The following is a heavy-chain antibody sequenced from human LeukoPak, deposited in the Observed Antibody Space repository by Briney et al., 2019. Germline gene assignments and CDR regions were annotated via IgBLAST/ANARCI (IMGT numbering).Heavy chain of an antibody. D-gene: IGHD2-21*02. Sequence: SETLSLTCTVSGGSISSSSYYWGWIRQPPGKGLEWIGSIYYSGSTYYNPSLKSRVTISVDTSKNQFSLKLSSVTAADTAVYYCARQPIVVVTATTFPISRYFDYWGQGILVTVSS. CDR3: ARQPIVVVTATTFPISRYFDY. J-gene: IGHJ4*02. CDR1: GGSISSSSYY. V-gene: IGHV4-39*01. CDR2: IYYSGST.